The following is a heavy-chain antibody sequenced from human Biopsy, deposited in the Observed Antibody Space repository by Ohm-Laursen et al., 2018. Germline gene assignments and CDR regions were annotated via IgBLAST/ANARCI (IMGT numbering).Heavy chain of an antibody. CDR3: TRLAYYYYYGMDV. CDR2: INWNSDNL. V-gene: IGHV3-9*01. D-gene: IGHD3-3*02. CDR1: GFIFGDYA. J-gene: IGHJ6*02. Sequence: SLRLSCAASGFIFGDYAMHWVRQAPVKGLEWVSGINWNSDNLGYVGSVKGRFTISRDNAKNSLYLQMNSLRAEDTAVYYCTRLAYYYYYGMDVWGQGTTVTVSS.